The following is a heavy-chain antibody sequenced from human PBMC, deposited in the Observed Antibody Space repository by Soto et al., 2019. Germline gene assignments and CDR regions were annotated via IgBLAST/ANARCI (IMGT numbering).Heavy chain of an antibody. D-gene: IGHD1-26*01. V-gene: IGHV4-31*03. CDR1: GGSISSGGYY. CDR3: ARGPSLSGSYYWFDP. J-gene: IGHJ5*02. Sequence: PSETLSLTCTVSGGSISSGGYYWSWIRQHPEKGLEWIGYIYYTGNTYYNASLKSRVTISVDTSKNQFSLKLSSVTAADTAVYYCARGPSLSGSYYWFDPWGQGTLVTVSS. CDR2: IYYTGNT.